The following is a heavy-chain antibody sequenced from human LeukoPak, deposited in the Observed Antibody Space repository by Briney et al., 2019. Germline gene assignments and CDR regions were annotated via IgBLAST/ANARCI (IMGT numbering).Heavy chain of an antibody. D-gene: IGHD6-19*01. J-gene: IGHJ4*02. CDR1: GFTFSSYG. CDR3: ARGGAGHSSGWYASYY. CDR2: IWYDGSNK. Sequence: GGSLRLSCAASGFTFSSYGMHWVRQAPGKGLEWVAVIWYDGSNKYYADSVKGRFTISRDNAKNSLYLQMNSLRAEDTAVYYCARGGAGHSSGWYASYYWGQGTLVTVSS. V-gene: IGHV3-33*01.